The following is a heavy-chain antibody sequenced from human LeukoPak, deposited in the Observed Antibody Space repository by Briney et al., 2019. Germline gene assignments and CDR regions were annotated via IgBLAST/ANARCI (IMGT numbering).Heavy chain of an antibody. Sequence: ASVKVSCKASGYTFTSYGISWVRQAPGQGLEWMGWINTETGNPTYAQGFTGQFVFSVDTSVNTAYLQISSLRTEDTAVYYCARGGYYGGSGTYEFFDYWGQGGLVTVSS. CDR2: INTETGNP. J-gene: IGHJ4*02. CDR3: ARGGYYGGSGTYEFFDY. D-gene: IGHD3-10*01. CDR1: GYTFTSYG. V-gene: IGHV7-4-1*02.